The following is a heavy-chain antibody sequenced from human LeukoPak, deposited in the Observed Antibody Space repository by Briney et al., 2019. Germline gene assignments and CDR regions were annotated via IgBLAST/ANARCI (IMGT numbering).Heavy chain of an antibody. V-gene: IGHV1-18*01. CDR3: ARDQDIVVVPAVEYFQH. J-gene: IGHJ1*01. Sequence: ASVKVSCKASGYTFTSYGISWVRQAPGQGLEWMGWISAYNGNTNYAQKLQGRVTMTTDTSTSTAYMELRSLRSDDTAVYYCARDQDIVVVPAVEYFQHWGQGTLVTVSS. D-gene: IGHD2-2*01. CDR1: GYTFTSYG. CDR2: ISAYNGNT.